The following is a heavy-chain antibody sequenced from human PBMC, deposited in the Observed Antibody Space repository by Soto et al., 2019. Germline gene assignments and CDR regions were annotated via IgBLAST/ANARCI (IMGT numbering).Heavy chain of an antibody. D-gene: IGHD1-1*01. V-gene: IGHV4-30-4*01. CDR3: ANTRKRRTQPVNIDL. CDR1: YGSLGTSDCF. J-gene: IGHJ5*02. CDR2: IYYSGTN. Sequence: SETLSLTYTVSYGSLGTSDCFWSWIRQCPGKCLEWIGYIYYSGTNQYNPSLESRVSMSQDTSKKQFYLNVRSVTSADTAVYYCANTRKRRTQPVNIDLWGQGILVTVYS.